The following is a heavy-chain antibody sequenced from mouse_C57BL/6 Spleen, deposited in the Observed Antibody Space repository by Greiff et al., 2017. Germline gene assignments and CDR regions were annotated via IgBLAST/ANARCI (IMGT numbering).Heavy chain of an antibody. CDR3: TREEDYYYAMDY. Sequence: DVKLVESGEGLVKPGGSLKLSCAASGFTFSSYAMSWVRQTPETRLEWVAYISSGGDYIYYADNVKGRFTISRDNARNTLYLQRSSLKSEDTAMYYCTREEDYYYAMDYWGQGTSVTVSS. V-gene: IGHV5-9-1*02. J-gene: IGHJ4*01. CDR2: ISSGGDYI. CDR1: GFTFSSYA.